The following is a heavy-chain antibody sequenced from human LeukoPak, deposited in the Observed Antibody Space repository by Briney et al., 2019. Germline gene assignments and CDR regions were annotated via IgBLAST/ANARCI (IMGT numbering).Heavy chain of an antibody. CDR2: LRHSGNT. V-gene: IGHV4-59*11. Sequence: SETLSLTCTVSGDSITSRSYWSWIRQPPGKGLEWIGYLRHSGNTNHNSSFRGRVTFSLYTSKNQFSLILRSVTAADTAIYFCARESSTTQTNLFDYWGRGTLVTVSS. CDR1: GDSITSRSY. J-gene: IGHJ4*02. D-gene: IGHD1-14*01. CDR3: ARESSTTQTNLFDY.